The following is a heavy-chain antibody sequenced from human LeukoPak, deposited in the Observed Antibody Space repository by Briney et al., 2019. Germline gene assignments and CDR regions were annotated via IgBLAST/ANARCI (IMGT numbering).Heavy chain of an antibody. Sequence: PGGSLRLSCVASGFPFSSYWMNWVRQAPGKGLQWLANIKQDGTVQHYVDSVKGRFTISRDNAKNSLFLQMNSLRAEDTALYYCARDYTATGAMDVWGQGTTVTVS. CDR2: IKQDGTVQ. CDR1: GFPFSSYW. CDR3: ARDYTATGAMDV. J-gene: IGHJ6*02. D-gene: IGHD2-21*02. V-gene: IGHV3-7*01.